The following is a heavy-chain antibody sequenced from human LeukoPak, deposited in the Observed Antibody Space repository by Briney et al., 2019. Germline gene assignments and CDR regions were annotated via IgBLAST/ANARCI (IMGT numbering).Heavy chain of an antibody. CDR1: GFTFSSYA. V-gene: IGHV3-23*01. D-gene: IGHD3-9*01. Sequence: PGGSLRLSCAASGFTFSSYAMSWVRQAPGKGLEWVSAISGSGGSTYYADSVKGRFTISRDNSKNTLYLQMNSLRAEDTAVYYCAKDRGSLYDILTGPLNCWGQGTLVTVSS. CDR3: AKDRGSLYDILTGPLNC. J-gene: IGHJ4*02. CDR2: ISGSGGST.